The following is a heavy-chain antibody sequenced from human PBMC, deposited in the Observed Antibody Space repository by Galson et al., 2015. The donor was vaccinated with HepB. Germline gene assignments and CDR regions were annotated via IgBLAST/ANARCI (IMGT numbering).Heavy chain of an antibody. D-gene: IGHD5-18*01. Sequence: SLRLSCAASGFTFSNAWMSWVRQAPGKGLEWVGRIKSKTDGGTTDYAAPVKGRFTISRDDSKNTLYLQMSSLNTEDTAVYYCTTTTTRGYSYGYGGPDYWGQGTLVTVSS. V-gene: IGHV3-15*01. CDR2: IKSKTDGGTT. J-gene: IGHJ4*02. CDR1: GFTFSNAW. CDR3: TTTTTRGYSYGYGGPDY.